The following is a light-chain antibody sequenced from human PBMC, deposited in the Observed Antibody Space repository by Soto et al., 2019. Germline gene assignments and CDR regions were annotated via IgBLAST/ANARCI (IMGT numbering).Light chain of an antibody. J-gene: IGLJ1*01. Sequence: QSVLTQPPSASGTPGQTVTISCSGSSSNIGGYDVHWYQHLPGTAPKVLIHRNNQRPSGVPDRFSGSKSGTSASLANSGPRSEDEAGYYCAGWDASLSGHVFGTGTKLTVL. CDR2: RNN. V-gene: IGLV1-47*01. CDR3: AGWDASLSGHV. CDR1: SSNIGGYD.